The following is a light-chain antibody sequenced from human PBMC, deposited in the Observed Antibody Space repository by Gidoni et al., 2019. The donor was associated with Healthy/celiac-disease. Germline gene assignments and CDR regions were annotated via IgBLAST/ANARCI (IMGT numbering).Light chain of an antibody. Sequence: VVTQEPSLTVSPGGTVTLTCGSSTGAVTSGHYPYWFQQKPGQAPRTLIYDTSNKHSWTPARFSGSLLGGKAALTLSGAQPEDEAEYYCLLSSGWVFGGGTKLTVL. V-gene: IGLV7-46*01. CDR2: DTS. CDR3: LLSSGWV. J-gene: IGLJ3*02. CDR1: TGAVTSGHY.